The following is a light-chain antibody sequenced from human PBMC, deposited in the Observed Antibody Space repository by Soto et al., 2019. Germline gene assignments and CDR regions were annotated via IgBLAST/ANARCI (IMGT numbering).Light chain of an antibody. Sequence: DIQMTQSPSTLSGSVGDRVTITCRASQTISSWLAWYQQTPGKAPKLLIYKASTLKSGVPSRFSGSGSGKEFSPINISLQPDDFATYDFQDYNSNPTAVGQRTKVEL. J-gene: IGKJ1*01. CDR2: KAS. CDR1: QTISSW. V-gene: IGKV1-5*03. CDR3: QDYNSNPTA.